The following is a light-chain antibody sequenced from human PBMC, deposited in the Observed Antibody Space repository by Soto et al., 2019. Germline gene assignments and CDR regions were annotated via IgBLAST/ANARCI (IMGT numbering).Light chain of an antibody. CDR3: QQDNSYSWT. CDR1: QSISSW. V-gene: IGKV1-5*03. Sequence: DIQMTQSPSTLSSSVGDRVTITCRASQSISSWLAWYQQKPGTAPKLLIYKASILESGVPSRFSGSESGTEFTLTISRLQPDDFATYYCQQDNSYSWTFGQGTKVEIK. CDR2: KAS. J-gene: IGKJ1*01.